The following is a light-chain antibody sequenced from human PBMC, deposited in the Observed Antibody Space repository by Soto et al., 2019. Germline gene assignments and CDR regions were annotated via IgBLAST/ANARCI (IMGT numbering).Light chain of an antibody. J-gene: IGKJ4*01. CDR2: ATS. Sequence: EIVLTQSPDTLSLSPGESATLSCRASQTVGTDFLVWYQQKIGQPPRLLIYATSRRATGIPDRFSGSGSGTDFTLTISRLEPEDFAVYYCQQYGGSPRALSFGGGTRVESK. CDR1: QTVGTDF. V-gene: IGKV3-20*01. CDR3: QQYGGSPRALS.